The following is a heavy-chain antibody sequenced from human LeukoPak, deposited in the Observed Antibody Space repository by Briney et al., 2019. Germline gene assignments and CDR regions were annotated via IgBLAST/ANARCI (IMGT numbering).Heavy chain of an antibody. CDR1: GFTFSSSA. Sequence: GTSVKVSCKTSGFTFSSSAVQWVRQARGQRLEWIGWIVVGSGNTNYAQKFQERVTITRDMSTSTTYMELSSLRSEDTAVYYCAAESGIIVRGGPNWFDPWGQGTLVTVSS. V-gene: IGHV1-58*01. CDR3: AAESGIIVRGGPNWFDP. CDR2: IVVGSGNT. J-gene: IGHJ5*02. D-gene: IGHD3-10*01.